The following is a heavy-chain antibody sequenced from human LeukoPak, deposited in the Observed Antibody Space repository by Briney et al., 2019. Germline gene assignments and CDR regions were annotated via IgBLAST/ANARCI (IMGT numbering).Heavy chain of an antibody. CDR3: ARDRHKYNYDSGGYPPY. CDR2: ISSSGSTI. D-gene: IGHD3-22*01. Sequence: PGGSLRLSCAASGLTFSSYEMNWVRQAPGKGLEWVSYISSSGSTIYYADSVKGRFTISRDNAKNSLYLQMNTLRAEDTAVYYCARDRHKYNYDSGGYPPYWGQGTLVTVSS. J-gene: IGHJ4*02. CDR1: GLTFSSYE. V-gene: IGHV3-48*03.